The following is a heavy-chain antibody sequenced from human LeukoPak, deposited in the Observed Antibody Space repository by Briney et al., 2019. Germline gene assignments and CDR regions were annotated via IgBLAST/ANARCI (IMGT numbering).Heavy chain of an antibody. J-gene: IGHJ4*02. V-gene: IGHV4-39*01. CDR3: ARHSISGSYAAPFDY. CDR1: GGSISSSSYY. Sequence: SETLSLTXTVSGGSISSSSYYWGCIRQPPGKGLEWIGSIYYSGSTYYNPSLKSRVTISVDTSKNQFSLKLSSVTAADTAVYYCARHSISGSYAAPFDYWGQGTLVTVSS. D-gene: IGHD1-26*01. CDR2: IYYSGST.